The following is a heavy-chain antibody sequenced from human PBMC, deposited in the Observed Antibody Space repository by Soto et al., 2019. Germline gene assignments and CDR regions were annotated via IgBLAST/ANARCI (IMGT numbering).Heavy chain of an antibody. Sequence: PSETLSLTCSVSGGSISNFYWSWIRQPPGKELEWIGYISYSGSTNYNPSLKSRVTISVDNSKNQFSLQLSSVTAADTAVYFCAREGFWSGYYYFDYWGQGILGTVSS. CDR3: AREGFWSGYYYFDY. CDR1: GGSISNFY. CDR2: ISYSGST. V-gene: IGHV4-59*01. D-gene: IGHD3-3*01. J-gene: IGHJ4*02.